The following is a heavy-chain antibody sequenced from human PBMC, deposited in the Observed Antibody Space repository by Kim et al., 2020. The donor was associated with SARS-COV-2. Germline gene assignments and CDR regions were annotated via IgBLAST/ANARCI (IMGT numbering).Heavy chain of an antibody. CDR1: GFTFSSYG. D-gene: IGHD2-2*01. V-gene: IGHV3-30*18. CDR2: ISYDGSNK. Sequence: GGSLRLSCAASGFTFSSYGMHWVRQAPGKGLEWVAVISYDGSNKYYADSVKGRFTISRDNSKNTLYLQMNSLRAEDTAVYYCAKGSVVPPGYFDLWGRGTLVTVSS. J-gene: IGHJ2*01. CDR3: AKGSVVPPGYFDL.